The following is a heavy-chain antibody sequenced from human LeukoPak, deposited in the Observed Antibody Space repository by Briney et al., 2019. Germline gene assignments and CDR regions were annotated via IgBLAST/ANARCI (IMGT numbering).Heavy chain of an antibody. J-gene: IGHJ3*01. D-gene: IGHD3-10*01. CDR2: IYYSGST. CDR1: GGSISSYY. CDR3: ARGHGSGSYQNPFDV. V-gene: IGHV4-59*01. Sequence: PSETLSLTCTVSGGSISSYYWSWIRQPPGKGLEWIGYIYYSGSTDYNPSLKSRVTISVDTSKNQFSLKLSSVTAADTAVYYCARGHGSGSYQNPFDVWGQGTMVTVSS.